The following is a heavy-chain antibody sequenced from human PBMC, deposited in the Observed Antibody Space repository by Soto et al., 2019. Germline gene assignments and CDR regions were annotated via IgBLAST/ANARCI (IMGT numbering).Heavy chain of an antibody. Sequence: SETLSLTCTVSGGSISSYYWSWIRQPPGKGLEWIWYIYFSGITNYNPSLKSRVTISVDTFKNQFSLKLNSMTAADTAVYYCARHNYGSGSTYFDYWGQGTLVTVSS. CDR3: ARHNYGSGSTYFDY. CDR1: GGSISSYY. J-gene: IGHJ4*02. V-gene: IGHV4-59*08. D-gene: IGHD3-10*01. CDR2: IYFSGIT.